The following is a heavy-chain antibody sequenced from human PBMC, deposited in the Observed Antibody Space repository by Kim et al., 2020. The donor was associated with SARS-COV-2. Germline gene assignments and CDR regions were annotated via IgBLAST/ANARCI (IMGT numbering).Heavy chain of an antibody. J-gene: IGHJ2*01. Sequence: ASVKVSCKASGYTFTGYAINWVRQAPGQGLEWLGGINTASGDPKYAQGFTGRFLFSLDTSVSTAYLQITSLQAEDTAMYYCSRGGYWVMGMTGNWYFDLWGRGTLVTVSS. D-gene: IGHD2-15*01. CDR3: SRGGYWVMGMTGNWYFDL. CDR2: INTASGDP. V-gene: IGHV7-4-1*02. CDR1: GYTFTGYA.